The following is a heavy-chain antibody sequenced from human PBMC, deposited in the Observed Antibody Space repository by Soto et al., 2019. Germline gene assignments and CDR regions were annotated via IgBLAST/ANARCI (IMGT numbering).Heavy chain of an antibody. CDR3: AKLAPVVVVADNNPKADYSSAFDI. CDR2: IIPIFGTA. V-gene: IGHV1-69*13. Sequence: SVKVSCKASGGTFSSYAISWVRQAPGQGLEWMGGIIPIFGTANYAQKFQGRVTITADESKSTAYMELSSLRSEDTAVYYCAKLAPVVVVADNNPKADYSSAFDIWGQGTMVTVS. J-gene: IGHJ3*02. CDR1: GGTFSSYA. D-gene: IGHD2-15*01.